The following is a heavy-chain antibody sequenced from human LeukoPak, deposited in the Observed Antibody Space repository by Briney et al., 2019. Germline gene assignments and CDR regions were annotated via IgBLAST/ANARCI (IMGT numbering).Heavy chain of an antibody. CDR2: IYTSGST. D-gene: IGHD6-13*01. CDR1: GGSISSYY. Sequence: SETLSLTCTVSGGSISSYYWSWIRQPAGKGLEWIGRIYTSGSTNYNPSLKSRVTMSVDTSKNQFSLKLSSVTAADTAVYYCARMSSSWYLPTTYYYYGMDVWGQGTTVTVSS. V-gene: IGHV4-4*07. J-gene: IGHJ6*02. CDR3: ARMSSSWYLPTTYYYYGMDV.